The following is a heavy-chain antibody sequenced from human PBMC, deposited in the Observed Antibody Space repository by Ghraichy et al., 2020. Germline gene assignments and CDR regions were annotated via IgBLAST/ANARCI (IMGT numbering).Heavy chain of an antibody. V-gene: IGHV3-33*01. CDR2: IWYDGSNK. CDR1: GFTFSSYG. D-gene: IGHD2-15*01. Sequence: GGTLRLSCAASGFTFSSYGMHWVRQAPGKGLEWVAVIWYDGSNKYYADSVKGRFTISRDNSKNTLYLQMNSLRAEDTAVYYCARDICYLQSSWFDPWGQGTLVTVSS. J-gene: IGHJ5*02. CDR3: ARDICYLQSSWFDP.